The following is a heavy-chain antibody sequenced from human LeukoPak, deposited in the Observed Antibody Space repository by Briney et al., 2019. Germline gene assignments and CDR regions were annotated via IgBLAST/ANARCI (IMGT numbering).Heavy chain of an antibody. CDR3: ARDFSNTGYSSGWYFVDYFDY. CDR2: ISSSGSTI. V-gene: IGHV3-48*03. D-gene: IGHD6-19*01. J-gene: IGHJ4*02. Sequence: QPGGSLRLSCAASGFTFSSYEMNWVRQAPGKGLEWVSYISSSGSTINYADSVKGRFTISRDNAKNSLYLQMNSLRAEDTAVYYCARDFSNTGYSSGWYFVDYFDYWGQGTLVTVSS. CDR1: GFTFSSYE.